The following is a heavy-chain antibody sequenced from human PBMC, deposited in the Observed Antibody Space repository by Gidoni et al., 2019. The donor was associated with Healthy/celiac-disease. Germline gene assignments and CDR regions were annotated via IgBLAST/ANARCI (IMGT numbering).Heavy chain of an antibody. V-gene: IGHV4-39*01. D-gene: IGHD3-22*01. CDR1: GGSISSSSYY. CDR2: IYYSGST. CDR3: VLYYYDSSGYSFDY. Sequence: QLQLQESGPGLVKPSETLSLTCTVTGGSISSSSYYWGWIRQPPGKGLSWIGSIYYSGSTYYNPSLKSRVTISVDTSKNQFSLKLSSVTAADTAVYYCVLYYYDSSGYSFDYWGQGTLVTVSS. J-gene: IGHJ4*02.